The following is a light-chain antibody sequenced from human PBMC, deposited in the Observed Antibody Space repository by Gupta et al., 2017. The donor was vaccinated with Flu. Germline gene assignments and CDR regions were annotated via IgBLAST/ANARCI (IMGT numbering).Light chain of an antibody. J-gene: IGKJ1*01. CDR3: QQYGSPTWT. Sequence: EIVLTQSPGTLSLSPGERATLSCRASQSVSRSYLAWYQQKPCQAPRLLIYGSSSRATGFPDRVSGSGSGTDFTLTISRLGPEDFAVYYCQQYGSPTWTFGQGTKVEIK. V-gene: IGKV3-20*01. CDR2: GSS. CDR1: QSVSRSY.